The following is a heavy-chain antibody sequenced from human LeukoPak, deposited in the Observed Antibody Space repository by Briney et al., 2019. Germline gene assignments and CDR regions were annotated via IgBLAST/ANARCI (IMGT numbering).Heavy chain of an antibody. CDR1: GYTFTSYG. V-gene: IGHV1-18*01. CDR3: ARDRSSSWYGPIDY. Sequence: ASVRVSCKASGYTFTSYGISWVRQAPGQGLEWMGWISAYNGNTNYAQKLQGRVTMTTDTSTSTAYMELRSLRSDDTAVYYCARDRSSSWYGPIDYWGQGTLVTVSS. J-gene: IGHJ4*02. D-gene: IGHD6-13*01. CDR2: ISAYNGNT.